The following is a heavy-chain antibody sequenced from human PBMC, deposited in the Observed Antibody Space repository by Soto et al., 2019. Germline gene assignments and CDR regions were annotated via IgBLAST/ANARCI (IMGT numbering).Heavy chain of an antibody. J-gene: IGHJ4*02. Sequence: VQLVESGGSVVQPGKSPRLACAASGFTFRSHAMHWVRQAPGKGLEWVAAISYDGSNQYYADSVQGRFTISRDNSKNTLYLQMNTLRAEDTAVYYCARDSGNYFEYWGQGTLVTVSS. D-gene: IGHD2-15*01. CDR1: GFTFRSHA. CDR2: ISYDGSNQ. CDR3: ARDSGNYFEY. V-gene: IGHV3-30-3*01.